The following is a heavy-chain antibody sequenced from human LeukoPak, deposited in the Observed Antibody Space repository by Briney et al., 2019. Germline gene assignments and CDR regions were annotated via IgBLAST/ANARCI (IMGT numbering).Heavy chain of an antibody. V-gene: IGHV1-2*02. CDR2: INPNSGVT. CDR3: AKDRYGDYEAPFHDYMDA. CDR1: GYTFSGFY. D-gene: IGHD5-12*01. J-gene: IGHJ6*03. Sequence: GASVKVSCKASGYTFSGFYIHWVRQAPGQGLEWMGWINPNSGVTNYAQKLQGRVTITRDTSIDTAYMQLSRLRSDDTAVYYCAKDRYGDYEAPFHDYMDAWGGGTTVTVSS.